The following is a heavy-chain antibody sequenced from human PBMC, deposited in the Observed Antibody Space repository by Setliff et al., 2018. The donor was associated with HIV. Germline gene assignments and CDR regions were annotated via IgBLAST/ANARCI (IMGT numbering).Heavy chain of an antibody. CDR2: IYISGST. CDR1: GGSISKGSYY. D-gene: IGHD3-22*01. CDR3: ARVEYYYDSSGAFDI. Sequence: SETLSLTCTVSGGSISKGSYYWSWIRQPAGKGLEWIGRIYISGSTNYNPSLKSRVTISVDTSKNQFSLKLRSVTAADTAVYYCARVEYYYDSSGAFDIWGQGTMVTISS. V-gene: IGHV4-61*02. J-gene: IGHJ3*02.